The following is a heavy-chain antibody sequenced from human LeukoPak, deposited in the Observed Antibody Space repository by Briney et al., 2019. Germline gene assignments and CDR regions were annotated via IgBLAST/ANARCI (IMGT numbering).Heavy chain of an antibody. CDR3: ARDRGYSGYDLYYFDY. D-gene: IGHD5-12*01. Sequence: GGSLRLSCAASGFTFTSYSMNWVRQAPGKGLEWVSSISSSSSYIYYADSVKGRFTISRDNGKNSPYLQMNSLRAEDTAVYYCARDRGYSGYDLYYFDYWGQGTLVTVSS. CDR2: ISSSSSYI. CDR1: GFTFTSYS. V-gene: IGHV3-21*01. J-gene: IGHJ4*02.